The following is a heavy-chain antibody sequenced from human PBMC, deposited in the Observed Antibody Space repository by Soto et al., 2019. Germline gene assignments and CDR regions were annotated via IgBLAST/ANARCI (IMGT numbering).Heavy chain of an antibody. J-gene: IGHJ2*01. CDR2: IYYSGNT. CDR1: GDSIRSSNHY. V-gene: IGHV4-39*01. D-gene: IGHD3-10*01. Sequence: PPVKIRYTWTVSGDSIRSSNHYWGWIRQPPGKGLEWMGSIYYSGNTYYNPSLKSRVTLSADTSKNQFSLKLTSVTATDTAVYYWAGLGGFRELYPTGLVDLCGGG. CDR3: AGLGGFRELYPTGLVDL.